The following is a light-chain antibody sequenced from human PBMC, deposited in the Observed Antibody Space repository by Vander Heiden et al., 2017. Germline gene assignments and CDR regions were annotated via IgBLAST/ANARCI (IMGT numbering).Light chain of an antibody. V-gene: IGKV1-39*01. CDR1: QSISRY. Sequence: DIKMTQSPSSLSASVGDRVIITCRASQSISRYLNWYQQKPGKAPKLLIFAASSLQSGVPSRFSGSGSGTDFTLTISRLQPEDFATYYCLQSDSTQYTLGPGTKLEIK. CDR3: LQSDSTQYT. CDR2: AAS. J-gene: IGKJ2*01.